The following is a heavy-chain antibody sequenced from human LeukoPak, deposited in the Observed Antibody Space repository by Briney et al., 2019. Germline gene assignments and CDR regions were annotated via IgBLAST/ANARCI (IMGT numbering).Heavy chain of an antibody. Sequence: GGSLRLSCAASGFTFSNAWMSWVRQAPGKGLEWVGRIKSKTDGGTTDYAAPVKGRFTISRDDSKNTLYLQMNSLKTEDTAVYYCTTVPILWFGELLPDYWGQGTLVTVSS. V-gene: IGHV3-15*01. D-gene: IGHD3-10*01. J-gene: IGHJ4*02. CDR1: GFTFSNAW. CDR2: IKSKTDGGTT. CDR3: TTVPILWFGELLPDY.